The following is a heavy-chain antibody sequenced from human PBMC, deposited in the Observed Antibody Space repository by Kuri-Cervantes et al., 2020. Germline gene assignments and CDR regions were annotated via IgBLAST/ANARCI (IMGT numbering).Heavy chain of an antibody. V-gene: IGHV2-5*02. J-gene: IGHJ3*02. Sequence: SGPTLVKPTETLTLTCTVSGFSLSNARMGVSWIRQPPGKALEWLALIYWDDDKRYSPSLKSRLTITKDTSKNQVVLTMTNMDPVDTATYYCAHRKICSSTSCYGVDAFDIWGQGTMVTVSS. CDR3: AHRKICSSTSCYGVDAFDI. CDR1: GFSLSNARMG. CDR2: IYWDDDK. D-gene: IGHD2-2*01.